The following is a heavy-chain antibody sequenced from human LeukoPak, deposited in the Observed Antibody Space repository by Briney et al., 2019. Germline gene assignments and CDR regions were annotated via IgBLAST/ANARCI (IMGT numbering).Heavy chain of an antibody. CDR2: MDHSGSY. J-gene: IGHJ4*02. Sequence: KPSETLSLTCGVSGSSINSGYYWAWIRQPPGKGLEWIGSMDHSGSYYSSPSLKSRVSIALDSSKKSFSLELRSVTAADTAVYFCARGVYDNGASHYSGGFYYFDYWGQGTLVTVSS. CDR1: GSSINSGYY. D-gene: IGHD2-8*01. V-gene: IGHV4-38-2*01. CDR3: ARGVYDNGASHYSGGFYYFDY.